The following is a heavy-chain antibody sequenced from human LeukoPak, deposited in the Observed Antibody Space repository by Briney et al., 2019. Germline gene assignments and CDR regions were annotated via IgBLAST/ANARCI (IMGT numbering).Heavy chain of an antibody. D-gene: IGHD1-26*01. J-gene: IGHJ4*02. CDR2: ISYDGSNK. CDR1: GFTFSSYA. CDR3: ARGYRVGATSVLGY. V-gene: IGHV3-30-3*01. Sequence: GGSLRLSCAASGFTFSSYAMHWVRQAPGKGLEWVAVISYDGSNKYYADSVKGRFTISRDNSKNTLYLQMNSLRAEDTAVYYCARGYRVGATSVLGYWGQGTLVTVSS.